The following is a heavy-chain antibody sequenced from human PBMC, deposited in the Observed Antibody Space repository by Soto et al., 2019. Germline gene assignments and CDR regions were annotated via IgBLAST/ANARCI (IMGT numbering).Heavy chain of an antibody. CDR2: IYYSGST. Sequence: SETLSLTCTVSGGSISSGDYYWSWIRQPPGKGLEWIGYIYYSGSTYYNPSLKSRVTISVDTSKNQFSLKLSSVTAADTAVYYCARDNGGTMVQGGMDVWGQGTTVTVSS. CDR1: GGSISSGDYY. J-gene: IGHJ6*02. V-gene: IGHV4-30-4*01. D-gene: IGHD3-10*01. CDR3: ARDNGGTMVQGGMDV.